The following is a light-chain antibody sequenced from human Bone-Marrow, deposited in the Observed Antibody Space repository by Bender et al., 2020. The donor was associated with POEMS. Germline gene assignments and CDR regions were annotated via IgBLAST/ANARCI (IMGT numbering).Light chain of an antibody. CDR1: SSNIGNHG. CDR2: YDE. CDR3: AAWDDSLNGRV. V-gene: IGLV1-36*01. Sequence: QSVVTQPPSLSEAPRQRVTISCSGISSNIGNHGVNWYQQLPGEAPKLLIYYDELLTHGVSDRFSASKSGTSASLAISELQSEDEADYHCAAWDDSLNGRVFGVGTKLTVL. J-gene: IGLJ3*02.